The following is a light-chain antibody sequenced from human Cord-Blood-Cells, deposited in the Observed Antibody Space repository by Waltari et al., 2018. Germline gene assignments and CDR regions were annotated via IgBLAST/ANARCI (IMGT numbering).Light chain of an antibody. J-gene: IGKJ4*01. Sequence: DIVMTQSPLSLPATPGEPASIPCRSSQSLRHSNGYNYLDWSLRKPGQSPQLLIYLGSNRASGVPDRFSGSGSGTDCTLEISRVEAEDVGVYYCMQALQTPLTFGGGTKVEIK. CDR3: MQALQTPLT. V-gene: IGKV2-28*01. CDR1: QSLRHSNGYNY. CDR2: LGS.